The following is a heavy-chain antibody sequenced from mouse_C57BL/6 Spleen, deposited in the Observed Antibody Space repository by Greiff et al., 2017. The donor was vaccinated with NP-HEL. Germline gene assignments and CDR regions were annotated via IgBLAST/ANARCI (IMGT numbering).Heavy chain of an antibody. CDR1: GYTFTSYW. Sequence: QVQLQQSGAELVKPGASVKLSCKASGYTFTSYWMHWVKQRPGQGLEWIGMIHPNSGSTNYNEKFKSKATLTVDKSSSTAYMQLSSLTSEDSAVYYCARSGGRGNAMDYWGQGTSVTVSS. CDR3: ARSGGRGNAMDY. CDR2: IHPNSGST. V-gene: IGHV1-64*01. J-gene: IGHJ4*01. D-gene: IGHD3-1*01.